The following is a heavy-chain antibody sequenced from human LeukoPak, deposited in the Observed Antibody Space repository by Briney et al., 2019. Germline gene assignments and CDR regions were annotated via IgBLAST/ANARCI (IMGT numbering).Heavy chain of an antibody. CDR1: GYTFTGYY. J-gene: IGHJ6*03. V-gene: IGHV1-2*02. Sequence: ASVKVSCKASGYTFTGYYMHWVRQAPGQGLEWMGWINPNSGGTNYAQKFQGRVTMTRDTSISTAYMELSRLRSDDTAVYYCAREARESSSWYVSYYYYYYMDVWGKGTTVTVSS. CDR2: INPNSGGT. D-gene: IGHD6-13*01. CDR3: AREARESSSWYVSYYYYYYMDV.